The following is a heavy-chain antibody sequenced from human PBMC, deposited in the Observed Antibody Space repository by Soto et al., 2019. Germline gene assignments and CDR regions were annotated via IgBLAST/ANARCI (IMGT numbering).Heavy chain of an antibody. CDR2: IYYSGST. CDR1: GGSISSYY. J-gene: IGHJ3*02. CDR3: AREATVTTSEHAGAFDI. Sequence: SETLSLTCSVLGGSISSYYWSWIRPPPGKGLELIGYIYYSGSTNYNPSLKSRVTISVDTSKNQFSLKLSSVTAADTAVYYCAREATVTTSEHAGAFDIWGQGTMVTVSS. V-gene: IGHV4-59*01. D-gene: IGHD4-17*01.